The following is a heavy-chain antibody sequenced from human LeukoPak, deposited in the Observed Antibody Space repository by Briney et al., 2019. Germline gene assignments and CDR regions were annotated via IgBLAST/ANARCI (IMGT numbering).Heavy chain of an antibody. Sequence: SETLSLTCTVSSGSISSSSYYWGWIRQPPGKGLEWIGSIYYSGSTYYNPSLKSRVTISVDTSKNQFSLKLSSVTAADTAVYYCARHLGVWGSYRYSYFDYWGQGTLVTVSS. D-gene: IGHD3-16*02. J-gene: IGHJ4*02. CDR3: ARHLGVWGSYRYSYFDY. CDR1: SGSISSSSYY. CDR2: IYYSGST. V-gene: IGHV4-39*01.